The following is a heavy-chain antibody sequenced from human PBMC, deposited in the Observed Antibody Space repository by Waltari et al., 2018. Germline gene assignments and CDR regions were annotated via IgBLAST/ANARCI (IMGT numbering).Heavy chain of an antibody. V-gene: IGHV3-7*01. J-gene: IGHJ3*02. CDR3: AGGGGFLCDI. Sequence: VQLQESGPGLVKPSETLSLTCAVSGFTFSSLWMSWFRQAPGKGLEWVANIKQDGSEIYYVDSVKGRFTISRDNAKNSLYLQMNSLTTEDTAVYYCAGGGGFLCDIWGQGTLVTVSS. CDR1: GFTFSSLW. CDR2: IKQDGSEI. D-gene: IGHD3-3*01.